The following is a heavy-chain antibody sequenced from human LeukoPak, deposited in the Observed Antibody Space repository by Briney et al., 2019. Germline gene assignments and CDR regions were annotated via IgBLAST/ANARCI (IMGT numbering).Heavy chain of an antibody. Sequence: GGSLRLSCAASGFTFSSYGMHWVRQAPGKGLEWVAVIWFDGSNKYYVDSVKGRFTISRDNSKNTLYLQMNSLRAEERDVYYCARIHVHGLDIWGQGTMVTVSS. J-gene: IGHJ3*02. CDR2: IWFDGSNK. CDR1: GFTFSSYG. D-gene: IGHD2-8*01. CDR3: ARIHVHGLDI. V-gene: IGHV3-33*01.